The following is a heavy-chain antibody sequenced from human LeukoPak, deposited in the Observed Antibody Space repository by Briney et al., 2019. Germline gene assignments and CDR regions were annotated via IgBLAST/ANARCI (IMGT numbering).Heavy chain of an antibody. J-gene: IGHJ4*02. Sequence: GGSLRLSCAASGFTVSSNYMSWVRQAPGKGLEWVSVIYSGGSTYYADSVKGRFTVSRDDAKNTLYLQMNSLRAEDTAVYYCARETEYYGSGSYYIGYWGQGTLVTVSS. CDR1: GFTVSSNY. CDR2: IYSGGST. CDR3: ARETEYYGSGSYYIGY. V-gene: IGHV3-53*01. D-gene: IGHD3-10*01.